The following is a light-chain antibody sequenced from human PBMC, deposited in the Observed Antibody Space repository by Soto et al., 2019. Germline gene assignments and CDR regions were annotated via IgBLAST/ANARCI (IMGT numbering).Light chain of an antibody. V-gene: IGKV1-33*01. J-gene: IGKJ5*01. CDR3: QQYENLPT. Sequence: IQMTPSPFTLSASVGDRVTITCRASQTLSNWLAWYQQKPGQAPKLLIYDASNLEAGVPSRFRGSGSGTDFTFTISRLQHEDIATYYCQQYENLPTFGHGTRLEIK. CDR2: DAS. CDR1: QTLSNW.